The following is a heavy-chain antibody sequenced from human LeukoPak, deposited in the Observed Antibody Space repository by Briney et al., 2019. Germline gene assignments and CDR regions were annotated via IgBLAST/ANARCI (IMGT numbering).Heavy chain of an antibody. CDR1: GGTFSSYA. CDR3: ASGGYYDSSGYQQS. D-gene: IGHD3-22*01. J-gene: IGHJ5*02. V-gene: IGHV1-69*06. Sequence: GASVKVSCKASGGTFSSYAISWVRQAPGQGLEWMGGIIPIFGTANYAQKFQGRVTITADKSTSTAYMELSSLRSEDTAVYYCASGGYYDSSGYQQSWGQGTLVTVSS. CDR2: IIPIFGTA.